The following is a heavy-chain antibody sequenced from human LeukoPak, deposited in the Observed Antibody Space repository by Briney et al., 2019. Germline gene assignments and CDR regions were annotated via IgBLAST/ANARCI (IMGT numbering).Heavy chain of an antibody. Sequence: GGSLRLSSAASGFTVSSSYMSWVRQAPGKGLEWVSVLYSGGSTYYADSVKGRFTISRENSENTLYLQMNSLRAEDTTVYYCARFASYGDFFMDVWGQGTTVTVSS. CDR3: ARFASYGDFFMDV. CDR1: GFTVSSSY. J-gene: IGHJ6*02. V-gene: IGHV3-66*01. D-gene: IGHD4-17*01. CDR2: LYSGGST.